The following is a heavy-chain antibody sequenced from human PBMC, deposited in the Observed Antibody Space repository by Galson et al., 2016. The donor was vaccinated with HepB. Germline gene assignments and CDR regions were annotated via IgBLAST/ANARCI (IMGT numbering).Heavy chain of an antibody. Sequence: CAISGDSVSSRTASWNWIRQSPSRGLEWLGRTYYRSKWYNEYATSVGGRININPDTTENHFSLHLNSVTPEDTAIYYCARAWTSRPSTRQTDHFDYWGQGTMLTVSS. V-gene: IGHV6-1*01. CDR2: TYYRSKWYN. CDR3: ARAWTSRPSTRQTDHFDY. D-gene: IGHD1-1*01. CDR1: GDSVSSRTAS. J-gene: IGHJ4*01.